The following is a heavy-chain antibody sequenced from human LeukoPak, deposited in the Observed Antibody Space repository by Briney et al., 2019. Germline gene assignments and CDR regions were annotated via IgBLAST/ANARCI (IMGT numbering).Heavy chain of an antibody. D-gene: IGHD4-17*01. CDR2: IYTSGST. J-gene: IGHJ6*03. V-gene: IGHV4-4*07. CDR3: ARPAVTTGYYYYMDV. CDR1: GGSISSYY. Sequence: PSETLSLTCTVSGGSISSYYWSWIRQPAGKGLEWMGRIYTSGSTNYNPSLKSRVTMSVDTSKNQFSLKLSSVTAADTAVYYCARPAVTTGYYYYMDVWGNGTTVIISS.